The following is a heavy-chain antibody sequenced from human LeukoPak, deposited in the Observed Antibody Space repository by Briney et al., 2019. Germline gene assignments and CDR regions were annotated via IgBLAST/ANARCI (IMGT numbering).Heavy chain of an antibody. J-gene: IGHJ6*02. CDR3: ASGSPFFGMDF. CDR1: GFTFSSYW. V-gene: IGHV3-7*01. Sequence: PGGSLRLSCAASGFTFSSYWMSWVRQAPGKGLEWVANIKQDGSEKYYVDSVKGRFTISRDNAKNSLCLQMNSLRAEDTAVYYCASGSPFFGMDFWGQGTTVTVSS. D-gene: IGHD6-25*01. CDR2: IKQDGSEK.